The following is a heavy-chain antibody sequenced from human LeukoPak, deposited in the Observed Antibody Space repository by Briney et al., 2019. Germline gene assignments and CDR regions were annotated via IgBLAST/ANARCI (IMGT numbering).Heavy chain of an antibody. J-gene: IGHJ6*03. V-gene: IGHV4-30-2*01. CDR3: ARVGKQQLFYYYYYMDV. Sequence: PSETLSLTCTVSGGSISSGGYYWSWIRQPPGKGLEWIGHIYHSGSTYYNPSLKSRVTISVDRSKNQFSLKLSSVTAADTAVYYCARVGKQQLFYYYYYMDVWGKGTTVTVSS. CDR1: GGSISSGGYY. CDR2: IYHSGST. D-gene: IGHD6-13*01.